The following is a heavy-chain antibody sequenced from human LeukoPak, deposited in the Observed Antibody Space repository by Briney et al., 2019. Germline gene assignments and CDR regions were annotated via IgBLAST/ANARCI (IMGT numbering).Heavy chain of an antibody. D-gene: IGHD4-17*01. J-gene: IGHJ4*02. CDR3: ARVSRSYGDCVAPYDY. V-gene: IGHV3-7*03. Sequence: GGSLRLSCAASGFTFSSYWMSWVRQAPGKGLEWVANIKQDGSEKYYVDSVKGRFTISRDNAKNSLYLQMNSLRAEDTAVYYCARVSRSYGDCVAPYDYWGQGTLVTVSS. CDR2: IKQDGSEK. CDR1: GFTFSSYW.